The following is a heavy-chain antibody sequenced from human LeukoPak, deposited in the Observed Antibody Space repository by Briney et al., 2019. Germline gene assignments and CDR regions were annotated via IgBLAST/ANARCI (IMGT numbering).Heavy chain of an antibody. J-gene: IGHJ4*02. D-gene: IGHD3-10*01. CDR3: AREFGGSASGAGY. Sequence: PGGSLRLSCAASGFTFSFYSMNWLRQAPGKGLEWVSSMSVSSGLIYYADSVKGRFTVSRDNAKNSLYLQMNSLRAEDTAVYYCAREFGGSASGAGYWGQGTLVTVSS. CDR2: MSVSSGLI. V-gene: IGHV3-21*01. CDR1: GFTFSFYS.